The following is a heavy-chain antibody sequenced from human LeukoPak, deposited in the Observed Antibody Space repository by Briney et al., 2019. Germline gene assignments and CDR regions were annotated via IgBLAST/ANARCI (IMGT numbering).Heavy chain of an antibody. CDR2: IKSKTDGGTT. J-gene: IGHJ4*02. V-gene: IGHV3-15*07. Sequence: GGSLRLSCAASGFTFSNAWMNWVRQAPGKGLEWVGRIKSKTDGGTTDYAAPVKGRFTISRDDSKNTLYPQMNSLKTEDTAVYYCSTTYYYDSSEGYWGQGTLVTVSS. CDR3: STTYYYDSSEGY. D-gene: IGHD3-22*01. CDR1: GFTFSNAW.